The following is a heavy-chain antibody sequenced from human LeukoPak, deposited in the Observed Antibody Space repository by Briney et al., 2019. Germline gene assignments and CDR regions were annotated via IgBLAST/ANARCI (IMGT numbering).Heavy chain of an antibody. CDR3: ARAGELLDFDY. V-gene: IGHV4-4*07. CDR1: GGSLSSYY. Sequence: SETLSLTCTVSGGSLSSYYWSWIRQPAGKGLEWIGRISTSGNTNYNPSLKSRVTISVDTSKNQFSLKLSSVTAADTAVYYCARAGELLDFDYWGQGTLVTVSS. CDR2: ISTSGNT. J-gene: IGHJ4*02. D-gene: IGHD1-26*01.